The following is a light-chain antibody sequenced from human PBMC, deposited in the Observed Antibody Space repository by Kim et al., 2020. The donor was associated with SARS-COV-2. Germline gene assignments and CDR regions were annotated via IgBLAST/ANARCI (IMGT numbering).Light chain of an antibody. V-gene: IGKV3-20*01. CDR3: HQYAHSPLT. J-gene: IGKJ5*01. CDR1: QNVDRNY. Sequence: SPEKRATLACRASQNVDRNYLAWYQQKRGQAPRLVIYDASIRASGIPDRVSGSGSGTDFTFTISRLEPEDFAVYYCHQYAHSPLTFGQGTRLEIK. CDR2: DAS.